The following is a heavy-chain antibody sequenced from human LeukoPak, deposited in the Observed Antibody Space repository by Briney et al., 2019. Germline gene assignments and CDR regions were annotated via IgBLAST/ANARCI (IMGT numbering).Heavy chain of an antibody. J-gene: IGHJ4*02. CDR2: IKPDGYEK. D-gene: IGHD1-7*01. CDR3: AREGLQELPYSTSDY. Sequence: GWSLRLSCVASGFTFCNFWMRWVRQAPGKGPEWVANIKPDGYEKYYVDSVKGRFTISSDNTRNLLYLQMNSLRAEDTAVYYCAREGLQELPYSTSDYWGQGTLVTVSS. V-gene: IGHV3-7*01. CDR1: GFTFCNFW.